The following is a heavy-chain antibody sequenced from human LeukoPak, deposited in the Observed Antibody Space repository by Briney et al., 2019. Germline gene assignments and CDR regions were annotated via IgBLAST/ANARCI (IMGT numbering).Heavy chain of an antibody. J-gene: IGHJ5*02. D-gene: IGHD1-7*01. CDR1: GGTFSSYA. Sequence: SVKVSCKASGGTFSSYAISWVRQAPGQGLEWMGRIIPIFGTANYAQKFQGRVTITTDESTSTAYMELSSLRSEDTAVYYCARDYGYNWNYGGGGWFDPWGQGTLVTGSS. CDR2: IIPIFGTA. V-gene: IGHV1-69*05. CDR3: ARDYGYNWNYGGGGWFDP.